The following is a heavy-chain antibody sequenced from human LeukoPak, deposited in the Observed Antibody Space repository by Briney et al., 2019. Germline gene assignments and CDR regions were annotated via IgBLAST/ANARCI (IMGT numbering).Heavy chain of an antibody. CDR3: LACYRSIPCY. J-gene: IGHJ4*02. CDR2: IKQDGSEK. V-gene: IGHV3-7*03. D-gene: IGHD2-2*01. Sequence: PGGSLRLSCAASGFTFSSYWMSWVRQAPGKGLEWVANIKQDGSEKYYVDSVKGRFTVSRDNSKNTLYLQMNSLRADDTAVYYCLACYRSIPCYWGQGTLVTVSS. CDR1: GFTFSSYW.